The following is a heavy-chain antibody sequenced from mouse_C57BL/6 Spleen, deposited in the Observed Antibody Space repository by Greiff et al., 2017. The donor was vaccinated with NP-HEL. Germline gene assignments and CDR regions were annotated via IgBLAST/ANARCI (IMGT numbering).Heavy chain of an antibody. CDR3: AKTLGPWRAMDY. J-gene: IGHJ4*01. D-gene: IGHD3-1*01. Sequence: QVQLKESGPGLVQPSQSLSITCTVSGFSLTSYGVHWVRQPPGKGLEWLGVIWSGGSTDYNAAFISRLSISKDNSKSQVFFKMNRLQADDTAIYYCAKTLGPWRAMDYWGQGTSVTVSS. CDR1: GFSLTSYG. V-gene: IGHV2-4*01. CDR2: IWSGGST.